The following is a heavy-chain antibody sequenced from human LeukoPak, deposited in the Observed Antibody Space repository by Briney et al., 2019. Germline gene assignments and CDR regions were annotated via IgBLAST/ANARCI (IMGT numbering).Heavy chain of an antibody. J-gene: IGHJ6*03. Sequence: ASVKVSCKASGGTFSSYAISWVRQAPGQGLEWMGGIIPIFGTANYAQKFQGRVTITADESTSTAYMELSSLRSEDTAVYYCARVYVGYSYGYYYYMDVWGKGTTVTVSS. CDR2: IIPIFGTA. D-gene: IGHD5-18*01. CDR3: ARVYVGYSYGYYYYMDV. V-gene: IGHV1-69*13. CDR1: GGTFSSYA.